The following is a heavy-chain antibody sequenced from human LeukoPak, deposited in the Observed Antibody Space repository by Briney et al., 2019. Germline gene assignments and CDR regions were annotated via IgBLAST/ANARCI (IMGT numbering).Heavy chain of an antibody. CDR1: GGSISSGSYY. D-gene: IGHD5-24*01. Sequence: SQTLSLTCTVSGGSISSGSYYWSWIRQPAGKGLEWIGRIYTSGSTNYNPSLKSRVTISVDTSKNQFSLKLSSVTAADTAVYYCARAVRRWLHAFDIWGQGTMVTVSS. CDR3: ARAVRRWLHAFDI. V-gene: IGHV4-61*02. CDR2: IYTSGST. J-gene: IGHJ3*02.